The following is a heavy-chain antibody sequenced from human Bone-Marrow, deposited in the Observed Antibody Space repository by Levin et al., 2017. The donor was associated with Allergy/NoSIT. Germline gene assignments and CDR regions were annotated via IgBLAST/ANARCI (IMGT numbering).Heavy chain of an antibody. Sequence: LSLTCAASGFTFSSYSMNWVRPAPGKGLEWVAYISRSSSHIYYADPVKGRFTISRDNAKNSLHLHMNSLRDEDTAVYRCARSNIDRARYDAFDIWGRGTMVTVSS. D-gene: IGHD3-16*02. V-gene: IGHV3-48*02. CDR2: ISRSSSHI. CDR3: ARSNIDRARYDAFDI. J-gene: IGHJ3*02. CDR1: GFTFSSYS.